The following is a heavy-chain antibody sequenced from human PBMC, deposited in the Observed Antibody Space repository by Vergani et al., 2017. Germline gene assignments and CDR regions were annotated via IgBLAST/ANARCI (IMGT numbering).Heavy chain of an antibody. J-gene: IGHJ4*02. CDR3: ARSSGYYSYYFDF. Sequence: QVQLVQSGGEMKKPGASVKLSCRASGYTLLNHGLSWVRQAPGQGLEWMGIINPSGGSTSYAQKFQGRVTILADESTSTAYMELSSLRSEDTAVYYCARSSGYYSYYFDFWGQGTLVTVSS. D-gene: IGHD3-22*01. CDR1: GYTLLNHG. V-gene: IGHV1-46*01. CDR2: INPSGGST.